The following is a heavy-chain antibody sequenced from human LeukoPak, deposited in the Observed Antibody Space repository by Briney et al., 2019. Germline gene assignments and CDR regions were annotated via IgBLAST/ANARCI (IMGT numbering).Heavy chain of an antibody. V-gene: IGHV3-21*01. CDR2: ISSSSSYI. D-gene: IGHD3-16*01. CDR3: ARGLGGQPWYFDY. CDR1: GFTFSNQN. J-gene: IGHJ4*02. Sequence: GGSLRLSCAVSGFTFSNQNMNWVRQAPGKGLEWVSSISSSSSYIYYADSVKGRFTISRDNAKNSLYLQINSLRAEDTAVYYCARGLGGQPWYFDYWGQGTLATVSS.